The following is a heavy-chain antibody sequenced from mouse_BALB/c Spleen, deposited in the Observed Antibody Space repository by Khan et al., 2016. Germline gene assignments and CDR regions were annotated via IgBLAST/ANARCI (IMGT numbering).Heavy chain of an antibody. Sequence: QVQLQQSGTELMTPGASVKISCKATGYTFSTYWIEWVKQRPGHGLEWIGEILPGSGDTNYNEKFMGKATITADTSSNTAYMQLSTLTSEDSAACYCARGGLDYWGQGISVTVSS. V-gene: IGHV1-9*01. J-gene: IGHJ4*01. CDR3: ARGGLDY. CDR2: ILPGSGDT. CDR1: GYTFSTYW.